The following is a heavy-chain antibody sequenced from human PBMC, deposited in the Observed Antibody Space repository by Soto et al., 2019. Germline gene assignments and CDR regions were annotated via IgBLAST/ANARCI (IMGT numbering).Heavy chain of an antibody. J-gene: IGHJ4*02. V-gene: IGHV3-66*01. CDR2: IYSDGST. Sequence: GGSLRLSCAASGVTVNSNYMSWVRQAPGKGLEWVSVIYSDGSTYYADSVKGRFIISRDNSNNTLYFQMNSLRAEDTAVYYCARRTNGYFAYWGQGALVTVSS. D-gene: IGHD2-8*01. CDR1: GVTVNSNY. CDR3: ARRTNGYFAY.